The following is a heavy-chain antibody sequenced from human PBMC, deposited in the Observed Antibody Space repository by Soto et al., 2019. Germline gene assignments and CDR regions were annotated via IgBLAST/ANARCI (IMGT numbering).Heavy chain of an antibody. CDR2: INPNSGDT. Sequence: GASVKVSCKASGYMFIDSYILWMRQAPGQGLEWMGWINPNSGDTIYAQKFQGRVTMTRDTSISTAYMELSSLRYDDTAVYYCARATVQTLYYYYCMDVWGQGTTVTVSS. D-gene: IGHD3-16*01. V-gene: IGHV1-2*02. CDR1: GYMFIDSY. CDR3: ARATVQTLYYYYCMDV. J-gene: IGHJ6*02.